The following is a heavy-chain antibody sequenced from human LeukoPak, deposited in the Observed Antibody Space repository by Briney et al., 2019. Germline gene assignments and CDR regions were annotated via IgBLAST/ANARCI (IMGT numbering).Heavy chain of an antibody. CDR3: AKTRLLAAADPNYMDV. D-gene: IGHD6-13*01. Sequence: GGSLRLSCAASGFTFSSYAMSWVRQAPGKGLEWVSAISGSGGSTYYADSVKGRFTISRDNSKNTLYLQMNSLRAEDTAVYYCAKTRLLAAADPNYMDVWGKGTTVTVSS. CDR1: GFTFSSYA. J-gene: IGHJ6*03. V-gene: IGHV3-23*01. CDR2: ISGSGGST.